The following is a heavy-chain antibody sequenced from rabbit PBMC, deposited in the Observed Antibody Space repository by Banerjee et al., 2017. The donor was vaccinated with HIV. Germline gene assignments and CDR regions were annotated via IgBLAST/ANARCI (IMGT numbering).Heavy chain of an antibody. CDR2: INTGSGSA. J-gene: IGHJ4*01. V-gene: IGHV1S40*01. D-gene: IGHD4-1*01. Sequence: QSLEESGGDLVKPGASLTLTCTASGFSFSSTYYMCWVRQAPGKGLECIACINTGSGSAYYASWAKGRFTISKTSSTTVTLQMTSLTAADTATYFCARGGGSSGWGFNLWGQGTLVTVS. CDR3: ARGGGSSGWGFNL. CDR1: GFSFSSTYY.